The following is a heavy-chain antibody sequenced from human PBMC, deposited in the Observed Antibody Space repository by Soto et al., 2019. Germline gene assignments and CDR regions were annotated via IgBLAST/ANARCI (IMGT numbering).Heavy chain of an antibody. CDR2: TYYTCKRYK. D-gene: IGHD6-19*01. CDR1: GDSLSSNSAI. CDR3: ARVYSSGWSFYYGTDV. J-gene: IGHJ6*02. V-gene: IGHV6-1*01. Sequence: PSQTLSLTCAIFGDSLSSNSAIWNWFTQSPTKGLEWLGRTYYTCKRYKDHAVPVTSRISINPDKSTNHLSLQLYYGTPEGTAVYYCARVYSSGWSFYYGTDVWGQGTTITVSS.